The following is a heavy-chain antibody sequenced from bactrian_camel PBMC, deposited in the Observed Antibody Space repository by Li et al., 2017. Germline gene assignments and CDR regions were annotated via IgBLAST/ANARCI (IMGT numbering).Heavy chain of an antibody. J-gene: IGHJ4*01. CDR2: IDSDGHT. CDR1: ICSDGMCC. V-gene: IGHV3S53*01. Sequence: HVQLVESGGGLAQPGGSLRLSCVASICSDGMCCMAWFRQAPGKQREGVGVIDSDGHTSYGDFVKGRFAISRDHAKNTVYLQMNNLKPEDTAMYYCAIGLFADFGLGRGTQVTVS. D-gene: IGHD5*01.